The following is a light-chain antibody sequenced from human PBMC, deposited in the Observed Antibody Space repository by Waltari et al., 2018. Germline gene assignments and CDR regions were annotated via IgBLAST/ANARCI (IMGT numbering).Light chain of an antibody. Sequence: EIVMTQSPATLSVSPGERATLSCRASQRVSSNLAWYQPKRGQSPRLLIYGALTRATGIPAMFSGSGSGTEFTLTISRMQSEDFAVYYCQQYNNWPAWTFGQGTKVEI. V-gene: IGKV3-15*01. CDR2: GAL. J-gene: IGKJ1*01. CDR1: QRVSSN. CDR3: QQYNNWPAWT.